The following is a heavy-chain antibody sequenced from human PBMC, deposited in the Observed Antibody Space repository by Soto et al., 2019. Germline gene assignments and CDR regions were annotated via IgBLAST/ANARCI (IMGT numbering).Heavy chain of an antibody. Sequence: QVQLQESGPGLVKPSGTLSLSCAVSGGSVSNNNWWSWVRQSPGNGLEWIGEIHHSGGTSYNPSLERRSTLSVDKSKNELSLRLNYVTAADPAVYYCTTNSAYALGYWGQGNLVTVSS. CDR3: TTNSAYALGY. CDR2: IHHSGGT. J-gene: IGHJ4*02. CDR1: GGSVSNNNW. D-gene: IGHD5-12*01. V-gene: IGHV4-4*02.